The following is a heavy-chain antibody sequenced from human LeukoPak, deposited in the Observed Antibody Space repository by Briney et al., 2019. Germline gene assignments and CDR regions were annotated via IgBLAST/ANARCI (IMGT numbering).Heavy chain of an antibody. CDR3: TTPRIPVVRRVIHWFDP. CDR1: GFTFGDHA. CDR2: IRNKRYGGTT. Sequence: GGSLRLSCTASGFTFGDHAVSWVRQAPGKGLEWVGFIRNKRYGGTTEYPASVKGRFTISRDDSKSIAFLEMNSLTIEDTAVYYCTTPRIPVVRRVIHWFDPWGQGALVIVSS. V-gene: IGHV3-49*04. J-gene: IGHJ5*02. D-gene: IGHD3-10*01.